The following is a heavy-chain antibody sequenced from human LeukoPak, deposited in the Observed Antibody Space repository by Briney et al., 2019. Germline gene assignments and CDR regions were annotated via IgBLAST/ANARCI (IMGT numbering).Heavy chain of an antibody. J-gene: IGHJ5*02. CDR1: GYTFTGYY. Sequence: ASVKVSCKASGYTFTGYYMHWVRQAPGQGLEWMGWINPNSGGTNYAQKSQGRVTMTRDTSISTAYMELSRLRSDDTAVFYCASLGYCSGGSCYPWGQGTLVTVSS. CDR3: ASLGYCSGGSCYP. V-gene: IGHV1-2*02. CDR2: INPNSGGT. D-gene: IGHD2-15*01.